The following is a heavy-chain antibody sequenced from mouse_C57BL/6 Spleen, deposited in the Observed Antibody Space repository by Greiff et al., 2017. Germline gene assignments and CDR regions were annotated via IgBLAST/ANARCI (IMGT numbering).Heavy chain of an antibody. Sequence: VQLQQPVAELVRPGTSVKLSCKASGYTFTSYWMHWVKQRPGQGLEWIGVIDPSDSYTKYNPKFKGKATLTVDTSSSTAYMQRSSLTSEDAAVYYCARGRDGYHFAYWGQGTLLTVSA. CDR3: ARGRDGYHFAY. V-gene: IGHV1-59*01. CDR1: GYTFTSYW. CDR2: IDPSDSYT. J-gene: IGHJ3*01. D-gene: IGHD2-3*01.